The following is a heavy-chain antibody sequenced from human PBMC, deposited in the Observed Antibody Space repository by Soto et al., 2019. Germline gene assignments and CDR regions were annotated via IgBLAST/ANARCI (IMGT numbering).Heavy chain of an antibody. Sequence: TLSLTCTVSGGSVSSDTHYWSWIRQPPGKRLEWIGFIYSSRSTNYNPSLKSRVTMSVDTSKNQFSLKLRSVIVADTAVYHCARFVRSCSGTTCYTRADVWGQGTTVTVSS. CDR2: IYSSRST. J-gene: IGHJ6*02. CDR3: ARFVRSCSGTTCYTRADV. CDR1: GGSVSSDTHY. V-gene: IGHV4-61*01. D-gene: IGHD2-2*02.